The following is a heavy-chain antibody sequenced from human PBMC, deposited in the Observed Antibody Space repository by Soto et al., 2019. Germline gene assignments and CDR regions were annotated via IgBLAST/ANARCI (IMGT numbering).Heavy chain of an antibody. CDR2: IYHSGST. CDR3: ASSDRLGYYYGSGTKTGYYYYMDV. D-gene: IGHD3-10*01. J-gene: IGHJ6*03. V-gene: IGHV4-4*02. Sequence: SETLSLTCAVSSGSISSSNWWSWVRQPPGKGLEWIGEIYHSGSTNYNPSLKSRVTISVDKSKNQFSLKLSSVTAADTAVYYCASSDRLGYYYGSGTKTGYYYYMDVWGKGTTVTVSS. CDR1: SGSISSSNW.